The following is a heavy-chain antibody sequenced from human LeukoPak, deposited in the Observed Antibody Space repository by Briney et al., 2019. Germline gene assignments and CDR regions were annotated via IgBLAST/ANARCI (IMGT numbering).Heavy chain of an antibody. CDR1: GFTFGKYW. CDR2: IKLDGSEK. V-gene: IGHV3-7*03. J-gene: IGHJ4*02. Sequence: GGPLRLSCVASGFTFGKYWMSWVRQAPGKGLEWVANIKLDGSEKNYVDSVKGRFTISRDNTKNSLYLQMNSLRVEDTAVFYCARDQYDTWSRRGNFDSWGQGTLVIVSS. CDR3: ARDQYDTWSRRGNFDS. D-gene: IGHD3-3*01.